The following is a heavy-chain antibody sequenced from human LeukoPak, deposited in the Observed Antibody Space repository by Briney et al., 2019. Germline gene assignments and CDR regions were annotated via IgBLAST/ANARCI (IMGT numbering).Heavy chain of an antibody. CDR3: ARDQYYDFWSGYFSFDY. Sequence: SVKVSCKASGGTFSSYAISWVRQAPGQGLEWMGGIIPIFGTANYAQKFQGRVTMTTDTSTSTAYMELRSLRSDDTAVYYCARDQYYDFWSGYFSFDYWGQGTLVTVSS. CDR2: IIPIFGTA. J-gene: IGHJ4*02. V-gene: IGHV1-69*05. CDR1: GGTFSSYA. D-gene: IGHD3-3*01.